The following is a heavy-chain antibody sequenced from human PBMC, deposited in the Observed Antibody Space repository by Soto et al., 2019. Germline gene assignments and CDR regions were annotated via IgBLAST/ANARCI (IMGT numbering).Heavy chain of an antibody. D-gene: IGHD1-26*01. CDR2: IYYSGST. CDR1: GGSISSGGYY. J-gene: IGHJ5*02. CDR3: ARYSGSYYWFDP. V-gene: IGHV4-31*03. Sequence: SETLSLTCTVSGGSISSGGYYWSWIRQHPGKGLEWIGYIYYSGSTYYNPSLKSRVTISVDTSKNQFSLKLSSVTAADTAVYYCARYSGSYYWFDPWGQGTLVTVSS.